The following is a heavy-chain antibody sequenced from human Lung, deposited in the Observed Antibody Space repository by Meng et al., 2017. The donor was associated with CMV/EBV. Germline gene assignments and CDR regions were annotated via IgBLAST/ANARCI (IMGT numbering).Heavy chain of an antibody. CDR1: GFTFSSYA. J-gene: IGHJ4*02. Sequence: LSCAASGFTFSSYAMHWVRQAPGKGLEWVAVISYDGSKKYYADSVKGRFTISRDNSKKTLDLQMKSLRVEDTAVYYCARGYNYAFDYWGQGTLVTVSS. CDR2: ISYDGSKK. V-gene: IGHV3-30*04. CDR3: ARGYNYAFDY. D-gene: IGHD5-18*01.